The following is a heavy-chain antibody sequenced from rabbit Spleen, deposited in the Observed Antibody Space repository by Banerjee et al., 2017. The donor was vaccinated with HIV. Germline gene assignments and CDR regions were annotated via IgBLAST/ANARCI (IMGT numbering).Heavy chain of an antibody. CDR1: GFTMSSSDW. J-gene: IGHJ6*01. CDR3: ARDTGSSFSTYGMDL. V-gene: IGHV1S40*01. CDR2: IDIGSRDFT. D-gene: IGHD8-1*01. Sequence: QSLEESGGDLVKPGASLTLTCTASGFTMSSSDWIYWVRQAPGKGLEWIACIDIGSRDFTYYASWAKGRFTISKTSSTTVTLQMTSLTVADTATYFCARDTGSSFSTYGMDLWGPGTLVTVS.